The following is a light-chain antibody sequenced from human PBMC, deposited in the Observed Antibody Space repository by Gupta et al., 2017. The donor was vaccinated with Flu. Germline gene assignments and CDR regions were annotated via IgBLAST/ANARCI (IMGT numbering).Light chain of an antibody. V-gene: IGKV3D-15*01. J-gene: IGKJ4*01. CDR1: QTVNSN. Sequence: EIVMTQSPATLSVSPGERATLSCRASQTVNSNLAWYQQKPGQAPRLLIYGASTRATGIPGRFSGSGSGTEFTLTISSLQSEDFAVYYCQQDNNWPLTFGGGTKVEIK. CDR3: QQDNNWPLT. CDR2: GAS.